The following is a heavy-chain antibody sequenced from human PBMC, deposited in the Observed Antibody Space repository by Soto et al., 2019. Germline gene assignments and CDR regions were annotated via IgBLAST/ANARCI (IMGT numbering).Heavy chain of an antibody. CDR1: GFTFSSDW. CDR3: ARVVAGAFDI. CDR2: INSDGSST. Sequence: EVQLVESGGGLVQPGGSLRLSCAASGFTFSSDWMHWVRQAPGKGLVWVSRINSDGSSTRYADSVKGRFTISRDNAKNTLYLQMNSLRAEDTALYYCARVVAGAFDIWGQGTMVTVSS. J-gene: IGHJ3*02. D-gene: IGHD2-2*01. V-gene: IGHV3-74*01.